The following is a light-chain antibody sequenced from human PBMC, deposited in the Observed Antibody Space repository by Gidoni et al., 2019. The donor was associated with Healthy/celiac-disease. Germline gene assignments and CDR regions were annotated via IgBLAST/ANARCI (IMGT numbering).Light chain of an antibody. CDR3: QVWDSSTVV. CDR2: RDS. V-gene: IGLV3-9*01. CDR1: NIGSKN. J-gene: IGLJ2*01. Sequence: SYELTQPLSFSVALGQTARITCGGNNIGSKNVHWYQQKPGQAPVLVIYRDSNRPSGIPERFSGSNSGNTATLTISRAQAGDEAEYYCQVWDSSTVVFGGGTKLTVL.